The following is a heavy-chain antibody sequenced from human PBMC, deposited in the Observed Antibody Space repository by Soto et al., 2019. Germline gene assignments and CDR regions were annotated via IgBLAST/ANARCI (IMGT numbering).Heavy chain of an antibody. D-gene: IGHD6-13*01. J-gene: IGHJ4*02. Sequence: EVQLVESGGGLVQPGGSLRLFCAASGFTFSSYSIHWVRQAPGKGLEWVSYISSGSTTIYYADSVRGRCTISKDNAKNSLYLQMTSLRADDTAVYYCARGYSSFDYWGQGTLVTVSS. CDR1: GFTFSSYS. CDR3: ARGYSSFDY. CDR2: ISSGSTTI. V-gene: IGHV3-48*01.